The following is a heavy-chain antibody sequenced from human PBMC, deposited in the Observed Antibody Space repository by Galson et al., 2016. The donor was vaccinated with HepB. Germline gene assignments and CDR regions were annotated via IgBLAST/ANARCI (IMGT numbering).Heavy chain of an antibody. D-gene: IGHD4-11*01. CDR3: ARGSNYFDYYYSGMDV. CDR2: IWYDGSNK. Sequence: SLRLSCAASGFTFSSYGMHWVRQAPGKGLEWVAVIWYDGSNKYYADSVKGRFTISRDNSKNTLYLQMNSLRAEDTAVYYCARGSNYFDYYYSGMDVWGQGTTVTVSS. CDR1: GFTFSSYG. V-gene: IGHV3-33*01. J-gene: IGHJ6*02.